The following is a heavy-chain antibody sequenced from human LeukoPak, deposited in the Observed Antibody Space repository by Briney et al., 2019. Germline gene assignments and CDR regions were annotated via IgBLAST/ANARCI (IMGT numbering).Heavy chain of an antibody. D-gene: IGHD4-17*01. Sequence: SETLSLTCAVYGGSFGGYYWSWIRQPPGKGLEWIGEINHSGSTNYNPSLKSRVTISVDTSKNQFSLKLSSVTAADTAVYYCARGPDYASYNWFDPWGQGTLVTVSS. CDR3: ARGPDYASYNWFDP. J-gene: IGHJ5*02. CDR2: INHSGST. CDR1: GGSFGGYY. V-gene: IGHV4-34*01.